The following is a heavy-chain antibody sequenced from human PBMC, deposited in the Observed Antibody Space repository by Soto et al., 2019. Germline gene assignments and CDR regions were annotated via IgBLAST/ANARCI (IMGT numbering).Heavy chain of an antibody. CDR1: GFTFSSYA. V-gene: IGHV3-23*01. Sequence: GGSLRLSCAASGFTFSSYAMSWVRQAPGKGLEWVSAISGSGGSTYYADSVKGRFTISRDNSKNTLYLQMNGLRAEDTAVYYCEKDKRAPHTDYWGQGTLVTVSS. CDR2: ISGSGGST. J-gene: IGHJ4*02. CDR3: EKDKRAPHTDY.